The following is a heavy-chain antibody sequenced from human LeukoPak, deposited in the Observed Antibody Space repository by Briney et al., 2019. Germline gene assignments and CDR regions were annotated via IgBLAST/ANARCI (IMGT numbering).Heavy chain of an antibody. D-gene: IGHD4-11*01. CDR2: IYSGGNT. V-gene: IGHV3-53*01. CDR3: ASTTVTPGYYYYYMDV. CDR1: GFTVSSNY. Sequence: GGSLRLSCAASGFTVSSNYMSWVRQAPGKGLDWVSVIYSGGNTYYADSVKGRFTISRDNSKNTLYLQMNSLRAEDTAVYYCASTTVTPGYYYYYMDVWGKGTTVTVSS. J-gene: IGHJ6*03.